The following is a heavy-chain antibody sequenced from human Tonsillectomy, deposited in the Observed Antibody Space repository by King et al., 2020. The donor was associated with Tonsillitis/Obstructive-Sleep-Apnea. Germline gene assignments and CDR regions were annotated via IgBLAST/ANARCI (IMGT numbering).Heavy chain of an antibody. D-gene: IGHD2-2*01. CDR3: ARDGGGYWSSTSCYLFDY. CDR2: ISYDGSNK. CDR1: GFTFSSYA. Sequence: VQLVESGGGVVQPGRSLRLSCAASGFTFSSYAMHWVRQAPGKGLEWVAVISYDGSNKYYADSVKGRFTISRDNSKNTLYLQMNSLRAEDTAVYYCARDGGGYWSSTSCYLFDYWGQGTLVTVSS. J-gene: IGHJ4*02. V-gene: IGHV3-30*04.